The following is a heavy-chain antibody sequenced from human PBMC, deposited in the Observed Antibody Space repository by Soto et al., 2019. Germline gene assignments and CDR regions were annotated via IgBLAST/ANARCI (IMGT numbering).Heavy chain of an antibody. CDR1: GDTLKTFD. V-gene: IGHV1-18*04. CDR3: ARISFMRIGDNYNYALTV. Sequence: QVQLVQSGAEVKRPGASVKVSCKASGDTLKTFDVSWVRQAPGQGPEWMAWITTHNGDTNFAQKFRGRVSLTADTSAVTASMALRKTRSDATAVYACARISFMRIGDNYNYALTVCCQATRVSVS. CDR2: ITTHNGDT. J-gene: IGHJ6*02. D-gene: IGHD5-12*01.